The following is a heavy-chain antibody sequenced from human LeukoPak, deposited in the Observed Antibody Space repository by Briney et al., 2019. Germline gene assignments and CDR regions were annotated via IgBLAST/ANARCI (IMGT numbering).Heavy chain of an antibody. V-gene: IGHV5-51*01. Sequence: GESLKISCKGSGYSFTSYWIGWVRQMPGKGLEWMGIIYLGDSDTRYSPSFQGQVTISADKSISTAYLQWSSLKASDTAMYYCARVRFFLTDAFDIWGQGTMVTVSS. J-gene: IGHJ3*02. CDR1: GYSFTSYW. CDR2: IYLGDSDT. D-gene: IGHD3-3*01. CDR3: ARVRFFLTDAFDI.